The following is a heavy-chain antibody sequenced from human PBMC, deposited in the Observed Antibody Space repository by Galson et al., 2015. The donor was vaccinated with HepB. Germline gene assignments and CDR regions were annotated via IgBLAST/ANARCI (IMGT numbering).Heavy chain of an antibody. CDR1: GYSLISYH. J-gene: IGHJ6*02. Sequence: SVKVSCKASGYSLISYHLHWVRQAPGQGLEWMGIFNPSVGSTTYAQKFQGRVTMTGDTSTRTVYMELSSLRSEDTAVYYCARGDTVTYYYYGMDVWGQGTTVTVSS. V-gene: IGHV1-46*01. D-gene: IGHD4-17*01. CDR2: FNPSVGST. CDR3: ARGDTVTYYYYGMDV.